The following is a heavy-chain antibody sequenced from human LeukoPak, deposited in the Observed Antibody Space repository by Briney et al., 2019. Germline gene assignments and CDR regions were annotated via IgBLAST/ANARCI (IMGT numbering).Heavy chain of an antibody. CDR2: TSSSSTI. CDR1: GFTFSSYE. V-gene: IGHV3-48*03. CDR3: AELGITMIGGV. D-gene: IGHD3-10*02. Sequence: GGSLRLSCAASGFTFSSYEMNWVRQAPGKGLEWVSYTSSSSTIYYADSVKGRFTISRDNAKNSLYLQMNSLRAEDTAVYYCAELGITMIGGVWGKGTTVTISS. J-gene: IGHJ6*04.